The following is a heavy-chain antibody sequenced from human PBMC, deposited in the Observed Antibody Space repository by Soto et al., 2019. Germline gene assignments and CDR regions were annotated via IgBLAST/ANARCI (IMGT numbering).Heavy chain of an antibody. CDR1: GGSISSGGYY. V-gene: IGHV4-31*03. CDR3: ARDQRWLRSFYYYGMDV. Sequence: SETLSLTCTVSGGSISSGGYYWSWIRQHPGKGLEWIGYIYYSGSTYYNPSLKSRVTISVDTSKNQFSLKLSSVTAADTAVYYCARDQRWLRSFYYYGMDVWGQGTTVTVSS. D-gene: IGHD5-12*01. CDR2: IYYSGST. J-gene: IGHJ6*02.